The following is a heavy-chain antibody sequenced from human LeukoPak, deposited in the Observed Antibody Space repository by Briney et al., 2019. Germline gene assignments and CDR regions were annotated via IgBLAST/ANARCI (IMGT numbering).Heavy chain of an antibody. D-gene: IGHD2-21*02. J-gene: IGHJ3*02. V-gene: IGHV3-74*01. Sequence: GGSLRLSCAASGFTFSSYWMHWVRQAPGKGLVWVSRINSDGSSTSYADSVKGRFTISRDNAKNTLYLQMNSLRAEDTAVYYCARAFEAYCGGDCVARAFDIWGQGTMVTVPS. CDR1: GFTFSSYW. CDR3: ARAFEAYCGGDCVARAFDI. CDR2: INSDGSST.